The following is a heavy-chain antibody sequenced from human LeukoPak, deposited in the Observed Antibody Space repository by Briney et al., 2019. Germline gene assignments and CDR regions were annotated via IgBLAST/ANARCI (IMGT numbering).Heavy chain of an antibody. CDR3: ARGVNWWYFDL. CDR2: IKQDGSEK. V-gene: IGHV3-7*01. CDR1: GFTFSSYW. J-gene: IGHJ2*01. Sequence: GGSLRLSCAASGFTFSSYWMTWVRQAPGKGLEWVANIKQDGSEKYYVDSVKGRFTISRDNAKNSLYLQMNSLRAEDTAIYYCARGVNWWYFDLWGQGTLVTVSS. D-gene: IGHD1-1*01.